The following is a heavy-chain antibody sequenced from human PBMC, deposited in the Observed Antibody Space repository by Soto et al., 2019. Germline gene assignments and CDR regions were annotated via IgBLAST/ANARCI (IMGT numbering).Heavy chain of an antibody. CDR1: GFTFSSYG. D-gene: IGHD2-21*01. J-gene: IGHJ4*02. CDR3: AKGVGIPGTILPLLFDY. V-gene: IGHV3-30*18. Sequence: GGSLRLSCAASGFTFSSYGMHWVRQAPGKGLEWVAVISYDGSNKYYADSVKGRFTISRDNSKNTRYLQMNSLRAEDTAVYYCAKGVGIPGTILPLLFDYWGQGTLVTVSS. CDR2: ISYDGSNK.